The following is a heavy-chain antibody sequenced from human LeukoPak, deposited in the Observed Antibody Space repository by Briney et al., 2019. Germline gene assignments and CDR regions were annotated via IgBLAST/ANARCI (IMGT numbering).Heavy chain of an antibody. CDR2: IYSGGST. D-gene: IGHD3-10*01. J-gene: IGHJ3*02. CDR1: GFTFSSYA. V-gene: IGHV3-53*01. Sequence: PGGSLRLSCAASGFTFSSYAMSWVRQAPGKGLEWVSVIYSGGSTYYADSVKGRFTISRDNSKNTLYLQMNSLRAEDAAVYYCARDWGAGYYYGSGYDHDAFDIWGQGTMVTVSS. CDR3: ARDWGAGYYYGSGYDHDAFDI.